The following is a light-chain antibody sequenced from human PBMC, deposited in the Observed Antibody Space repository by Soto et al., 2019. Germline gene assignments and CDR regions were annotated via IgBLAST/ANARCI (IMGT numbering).Light chain of an antibody. Sequence: DVQLTKSPSFMSASVGDRVSITCRASPGISTFLAWYQQHPGTAPKRLIYDASNLQSGVPSRFSGSGSGTEFTLTISSLQPEDFATYYCQQVNNYPLPFGVGTKVDSK. J-gene: IGKJ4*01. CDR2: DAS. CDR1: PGISTF. V-gene: IGKV1-9*01. CDR3: QQVNNYPLP.